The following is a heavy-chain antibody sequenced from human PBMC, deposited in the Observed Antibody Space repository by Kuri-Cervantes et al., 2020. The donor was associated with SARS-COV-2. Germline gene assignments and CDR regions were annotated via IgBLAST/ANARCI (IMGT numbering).Heavy chain of an antibody. D-gene: IGHD1-1*01. CDR2: ISAYNGNT. J-gene: IGHJ5*02. V-gene: IGHV1-18*01. CDR3: ARLFHNGRFDP. CDR1: GYTFTSYG. Sequence: ASVKVSCKASGYTFTSYGISWVRQAPGQGLEWMGWISAYNGNTNYAQKLQGSVTMTTDTSTGTAYMELRSLRSDDTAVYYCARLFHNGRFDPWGQGTLVTVSS.